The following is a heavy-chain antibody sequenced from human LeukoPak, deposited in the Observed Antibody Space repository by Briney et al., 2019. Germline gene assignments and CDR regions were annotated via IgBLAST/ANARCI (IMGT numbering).Heavy chain of an antibody. J-gene: IGHJ6*02. CDR3: ARDRDDFSTRTDYYGMDV. V-gene: IGHV4-31*03. CDR2: IYYSGST. Sequence: PSETLSLTCTVSGGSISSGGYYWSWIRQHPGKGLEWIGYIYYSGSTYYNPSLKSRVIISVDTSKNQFSLKLSSVTAADTAVYYCARDRDDFSTRTDYYGMDVWGQGTTVTVSS. CDR1: GGSISSGGYY. D-gene: IGHD3-3*01.